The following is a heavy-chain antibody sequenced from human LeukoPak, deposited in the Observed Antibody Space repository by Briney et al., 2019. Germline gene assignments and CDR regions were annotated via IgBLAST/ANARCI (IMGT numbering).Heavy chain of an antibody. V-gene: IGHV4-39*01. J-gene: IGHJ4*02. CDR2: IYYSGST. D-gene: IGHD6-6*01. CDR1: GGSISSSSYY. CDR3: ARGVRLEYSSSPWDY. Sequence: SETLSLTCTVSGGSISSSSYYWGWIRQPPGKGLEWIGSIYYSGSTYYNPSLKSRVTISVDTSKNQFSLELSSVTAADTAVYYCARGVRLEYSSSPWDYWGQGTLVTVPS.